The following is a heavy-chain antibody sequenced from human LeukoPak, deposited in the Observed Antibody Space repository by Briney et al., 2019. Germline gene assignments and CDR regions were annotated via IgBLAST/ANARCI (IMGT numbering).Heavy chain of an antibody. CDR2: IYHSGTT. J-gene: IGHJ4*02. D-gene: IGHD3-22*01. CDR3: ARDGVFHDSDGYSFDY. V-gene: IGHV4-38-2*02. CDR1: NYSITSGYF. Sequence: PSETLSLTCAVSNYSITSGYFWGWSRQSPGKGLEWIASIYHSGTTYYNPSLRNRVTLFVDTSKNQFSLKLTSLTAADTAVYYCARDGVFHDSDGYSFDYWGQGTLVTVSS.